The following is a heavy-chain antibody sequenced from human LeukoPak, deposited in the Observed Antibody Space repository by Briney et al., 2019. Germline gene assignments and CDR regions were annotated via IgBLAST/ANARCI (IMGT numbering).Heavy chain of an antibody. J-gene: IGHJ4*02. D-gene: IGHD1-26*01. Sequence: GSLRLSCAASGFTFTDYSMSWIRQAPGKGLEWLSYITSSGGDLYYADSVKGRFTISRDNGKNSLHLQMNSLRAEDTAVYYCARDMWYFGDSGPDYWGQGTLVTVSS. CDR3: ARDMWYFGDSGPDY. CDR1: GFTFTDYS. V-gene: IGHV3-11*01. CDR2: ITSSGGDL.